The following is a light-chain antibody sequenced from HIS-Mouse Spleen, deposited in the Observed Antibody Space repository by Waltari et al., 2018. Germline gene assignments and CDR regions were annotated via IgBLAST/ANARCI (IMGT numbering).Light chain of an antibody. CDR3: YSTDSSGNHRV. CDR2: EDS. J-gene: IGLJ2*01. CDR1: ALPTNY. Sequence: SYELTQPPSVSVSPGQTARTTCSGDALPTNYAYWYQKKSGQAPVLVIYEDSKRPSGIPERFSGSSSGTMATLTISGAQVEDEADYYCYSTDSSGNHRVFGGGTKLTVL. V-gene: IGLV3-10*01.